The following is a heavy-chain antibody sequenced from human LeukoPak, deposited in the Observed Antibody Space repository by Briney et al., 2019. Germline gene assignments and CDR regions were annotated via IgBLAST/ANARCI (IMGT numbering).Heavy chain of an antibody. CDR2: ISYDGSNK. D-gene: IGHD3-9*01. CDR1: GFTFSSYA. V-gene: IGHV3-30*04. Sequence: GGSLRLSCAASGFTFSSYAMHWVRQAPGKGLEWVAVISYDGSNKYYADSVKGRFTISRDNSKNTLYLQMNSLRAEDTAVYYCARVPSHYDILTGYYRKGAFDIWGQGTMVTVSS. J-gene: IGHJ3*02. CDR3: ARVPSHYDILTGYYRKGAFDI.